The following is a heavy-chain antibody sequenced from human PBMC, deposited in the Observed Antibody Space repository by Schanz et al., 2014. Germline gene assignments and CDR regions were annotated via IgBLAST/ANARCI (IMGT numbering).Heavy chain of an antibody. D-gene: IGHD3-9*01. CDR1: GFPFSDYF. CDR2: IGNGGVTI. J-gene: IGHJ5*02. V-gene: IGHV3-11*01. Sequence: QVQLVDSGGGLVKPGGSLRLSCTASGFPFSDYFMAWIRQPPGRGLEWVSYIGNGGVTIYYADSVKGRFTISRDNSKNSLYLQMSSLRADDTAVYYCAKSADWPVTRFDPWGQGTLVTVSS. CDR3: AKSADWPVTRFDP.